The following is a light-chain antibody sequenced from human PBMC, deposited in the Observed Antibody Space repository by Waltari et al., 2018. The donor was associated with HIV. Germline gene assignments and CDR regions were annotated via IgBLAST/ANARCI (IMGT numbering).Light chain of an antibody. CDR3: PAYDSSLNEGV. Sequence: QSVLTQPPSVSGAPGQRVTISCTGSSSNLGAGYDVHWYQPHPGTAPKLLIFANTNRPSGVPDRFSGSKSGTSASLAITGVQAEDEAVYYCPAYDSSLNEGVFGGGTKLAVL. CDR2: ANT. J-gene: IGLJ3*02. V-gene: IGLV1-40*01. CDR1: SSNLGAGYD.